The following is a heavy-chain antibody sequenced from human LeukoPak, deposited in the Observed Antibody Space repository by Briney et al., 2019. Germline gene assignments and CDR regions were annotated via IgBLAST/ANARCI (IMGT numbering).Heavy chain of an antibody. V-gene: IGHV3-21*01. J-gene: IGHJ4*02. CDR3: ARPPYSSSWPFDY. D-gene: IGHD6-13*01. Sequence: GGSLRLSCATSGFTFSSHSMDWVRRAPGKGLEWVASISSDSVYIYYAESVKGRFTISKDNDKNSLHLQMNSLRAEDTAVYYCARPPYSSSWPFDYWGQGTLVTVSS. CDR1: GFTFSSHS. CDR2: ISSDSVYI.